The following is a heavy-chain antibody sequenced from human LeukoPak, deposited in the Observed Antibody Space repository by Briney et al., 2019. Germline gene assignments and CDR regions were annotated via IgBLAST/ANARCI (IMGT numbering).Heavy chain of an antibody. D-gene: IGHD2-2*01. V-gene: IGHV1-2*02. CDR3: ASGREYCSSTSCWGYYMDV. CDR2: INPNSGGT. J-gene: IGHJ6*03. CDR1: GYTFTGYY. Sequence: PGASVKVSCKASGYTFTGYYMHWVRQAPGQGLEWMGWINPNSGGTNYAQKFQGRVTMTRDTSISTAYMELSRLRSDDTAVYYCASGREYCSSTSCWGYYMDVWGKGTTVTISS.